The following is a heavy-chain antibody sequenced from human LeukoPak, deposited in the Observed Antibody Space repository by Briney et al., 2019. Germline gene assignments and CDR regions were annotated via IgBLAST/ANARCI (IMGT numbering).Heavy chain of an antibody. V-gene: IGHV1-46*01. CDR2: INPSGGST. CDR3: ARDGRKRGLDFDY. D-gene: IGHD3/OR15-3a*01. Sequence: GIINPSGGSTSYAQKFQGRVTMTRDTSTSTVYMELSSLRSEDTAVYYCARDGRKRGLDFDYWGQGTLVTVSS. J-gene: IGHJ4*02.